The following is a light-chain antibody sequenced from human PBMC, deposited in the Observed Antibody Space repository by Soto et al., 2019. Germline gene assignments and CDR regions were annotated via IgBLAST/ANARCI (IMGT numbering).Light chain of an antibody. V-gene: IGLV1-40*01. J-gene: IGLJ1*01. CDR3: QSYDSSLSGV. CDR1: SSNIGAGYD. CDR2: GNS. Sequence: QSVLTQPPSVSGAPGQRVTISCTGSSSNIGAGYDVHWYQQFPGTAPKLLIYGNSNRPSGVSDRFSGSKSGTSASLAITGLQAEDEADYYCQSYDSSLSGVFGSGTKLTVL.